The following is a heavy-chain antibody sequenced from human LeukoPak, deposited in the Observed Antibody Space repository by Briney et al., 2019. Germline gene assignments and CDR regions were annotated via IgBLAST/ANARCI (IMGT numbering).Heavy chain of an antibody. V-gene: IGHV4-39*07. CDR2: IYYSGST. D-gene: IGHD4-23*01. J-gene: IGHJ4*02. CDR1: GGSISSSSYY. CDR3: ARYGGEDFL. Sequence: SETLSLTCTVSGGSISSSSYYWGWIRQPPGKGLEWIGSIYYSGSTYYNPSLKSRVTISVDTSKNQFSLKLSSVTAAVTAVYYCARYGGEDFLWGQGTLVTVSS.